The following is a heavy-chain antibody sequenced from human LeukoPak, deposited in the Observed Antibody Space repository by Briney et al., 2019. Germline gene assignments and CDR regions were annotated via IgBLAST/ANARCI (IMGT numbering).Heavy chain of an antibody. Sequence: GGSLRLSCAASGFTFSSYWMHWVRQAPGKGLVWVSRINSDGSSTSYADSVKGRFTISRDNAKNTLYLQMNSLRAEDTAVYYCAREGYYYDWYIDYWGQGTLVTVSS. CDR1: GFTFSSYW. V-gene: IGHV3-74*01. D-gene: IGHD3-22*01. CDR3: AREGYYYDWYIDY. CDR2: INSDGSST. J-gene: IGHJ4*02.